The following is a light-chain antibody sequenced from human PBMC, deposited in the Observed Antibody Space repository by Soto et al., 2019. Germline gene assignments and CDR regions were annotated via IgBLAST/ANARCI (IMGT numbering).Light chain of an antibody. V-gene: IGLV1-40*01. CDR2: GNI. CDR3: QSYDYSLSGVV. Sequence: QSVLTQPPSVSGAPGQRVTISCTGSTSNIGAGYDVHWYQQLPGTAPKLLIYGNINRPSGVPDRFSGSKSGTSASLAITGLQAEDEAEYYCQSYDYSLSGVVFGGGTKLTVL. CDR1: TSNIGAGYD. J-gene: IGLJ2*01.